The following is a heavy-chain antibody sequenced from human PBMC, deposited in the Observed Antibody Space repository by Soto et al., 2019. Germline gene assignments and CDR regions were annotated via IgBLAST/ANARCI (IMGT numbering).Heavy chain of an antibody. CDR3: AKDPGVVVVAATGLGDY. CDR1: GFTFSSYG. Sequence: QVQLVESGGGVVQPGRSLRLSCAASGFTFSSYGMHWVRQAPGKGLEWVAVISSDGSNKYYADSVKGRFTISRDNSKNTLYLQMNSLRAEDTAVYYCAKDPGVVVVAATGLGDYWGQGTLVTVSS. D-gene: IGHD2-15*01. CDR2: ISSDGSNK. V-gene: IGHV3-30*18. J-gene: IGHJ4*02.